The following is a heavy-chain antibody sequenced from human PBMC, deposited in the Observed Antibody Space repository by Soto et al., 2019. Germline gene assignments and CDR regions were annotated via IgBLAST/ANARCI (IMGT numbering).Heavy chain of an antibody. Sequence: ASVKVSCKASGYTFTSYGISWVRQAPGQGLEWMGWISAYNGNTNYAQKLQGRVTMTTDTSTSTAYMELRSLRSDDTAVYYCARDVSSGWHIYYYGMDVWGQGTTVTVSS. CDR2: ISAYNGNT. D-gene: IGHD6-19*01. CDR3: ARDVSSGWHIYYYGMDV. CDR1: GYTFTSYG. J-gene: IGHJ6*02. V-gene: IGHV1-18*01.